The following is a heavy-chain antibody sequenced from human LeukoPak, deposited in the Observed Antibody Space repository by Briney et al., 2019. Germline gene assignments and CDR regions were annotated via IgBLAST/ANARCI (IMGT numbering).Heavy chain of an antibody. J-gene: IGHJ4*02. CDR1: GGSISSSY. V-gene: IGHV4-59*01. CDR3: ARGGYTSGWYVFDY. CDR2: IYYSGST. Sequence: PSETLSLTCTVSGGSISSSYWSWIRQPPGKRLEWIGYIYYSGSTNYNPSLKGRVTISLGTSKNQFSLKPSSVTAADTAVYYCARGGYTSGWYVFDYWGQGTLVTVSS. D-gene: IGHD6-19*01.